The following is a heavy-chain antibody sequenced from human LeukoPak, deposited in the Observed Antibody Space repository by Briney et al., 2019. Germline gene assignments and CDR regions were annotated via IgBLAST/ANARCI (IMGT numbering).Heavy chain of an antibody. CDR1: GXDFTSYW. CDR3: ARHYRDGYNRKVDY. D-gene: IGHD5-24*01. V-gene: IGHV5-51*01. CDR2: IYPGDSNT. J-gene: IGHJ4*02. Sequence: GESLKISFKGSGXDFTSYWIGWVRQLPGKGLEWMGIIYPGDSNTRYSPSFQGQVTISADKSISTAYLQWSSLKASDTAMYYCARHYRDGYNRKVDYWGQGTLVTVSS.